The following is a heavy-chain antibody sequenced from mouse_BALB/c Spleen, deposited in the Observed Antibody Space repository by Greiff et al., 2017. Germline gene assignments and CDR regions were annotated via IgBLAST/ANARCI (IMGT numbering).Heavy chain of an antibody. J-gene: IGHJ3*01. CDR3: ASRFAY. V-gene: IGHV5-9-4*01. Sequence: EVKLLESGGGLVKPGGSLKLSCAASGFTFSSYAMSWVRQSPEKRLEWVAEISSGGSYTYYPDTVTGRLTVSRDNAKNTLYLEMSSLRSEDTAMYYCASRFAYWGQGTLVTVSA. CDR1: GFTFSSYA. CDR2: ISSGGSYT.